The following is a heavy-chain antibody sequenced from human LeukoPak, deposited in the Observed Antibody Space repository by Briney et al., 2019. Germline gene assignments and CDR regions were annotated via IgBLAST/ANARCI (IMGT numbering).Heavy chain of an antibody. V-gene: IGHV3-74*01. Sequence: GGSLRLSCAASGFAFSSYWMHWVRQVPGKGLAWVSRINEAGSATSDADSVKGRFTISRDNAKNALYLQMNSLRAEDTAVYYCVRDMFGGRDYWGQGTLVTVSS. CDR2: INEAGSAT. CDR1: GFAFSSYW. D-gene: IGHD3-10*02. CDR3: VRDMFGGRDY. J-gene: IGHJ4*02.